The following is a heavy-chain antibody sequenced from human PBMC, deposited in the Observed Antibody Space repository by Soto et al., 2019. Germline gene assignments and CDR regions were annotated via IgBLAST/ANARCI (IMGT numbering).Heavy chain of an antibody. CDR2: VAYSGTT. V-gene: IGHV4-59*01. D-gene: IGHD1-26*01. CDR3: AREAQDYYFAH. Sequence: QVQLQESGPGLVKPSETLTLTCTVSPGSISSSYWSWIRQPPGRGLEWIGHVAYSGTTKYNPSLKSRGSISVSTSKRQFSLRLTSVTAADTAVYYCAREAQDYYFAHWGQGILVTVSS. CDR1: PGSISSSY. J-gene: IGHJ5*02.